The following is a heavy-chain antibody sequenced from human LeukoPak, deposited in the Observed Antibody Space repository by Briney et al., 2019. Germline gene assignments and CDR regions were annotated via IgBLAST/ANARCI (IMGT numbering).Heavy chain of an antibody. D-gene: IGHD6-19*01. CDR2: INHSGST. J-gene: IGHJ5*02. CDR3: AAPVDSSGWFNWFDP. V-gene: IGHV4-34*01. CDR1: GGSFSGYY. Sequence: SETLSLTCAVYGGSFSGYYWSWIRQPPGKGLEWIGEINHSGSTNYNPSLKSRVTISVDTSKNQFSLKLSSVTAADTAVYYCAAPVDSSGWFNWFDPWGQGTLVTVSS.